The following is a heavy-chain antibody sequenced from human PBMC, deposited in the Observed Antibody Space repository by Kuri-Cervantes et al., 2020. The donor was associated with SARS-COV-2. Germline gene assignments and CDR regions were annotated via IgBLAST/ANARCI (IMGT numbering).Heavy chain of an antibody. V-gene: IGHV3-30*18. CDR3: AKGPGSGWYYFDY. CDR1: GFGFSELA. D-gene: IGHD6-19*01. J-gene: IGHJ4*02. CDR2: ISKDGGKK. Sequence: GGSLRLSCAGSGFGFSELAMHWVRQAPGKGLEWIAVISKDGGKKYYRDSVEGRFIISRDNSKNTLYLQMNSLRAEDTAVYYCAKGPGSGWYYFDYWGQGTLVTVSS.